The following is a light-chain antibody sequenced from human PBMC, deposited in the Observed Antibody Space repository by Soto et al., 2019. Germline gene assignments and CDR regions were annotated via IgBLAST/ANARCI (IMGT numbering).Light chain of an antibody. CDR1: SSDVGGYNY. CDR2: EVS. Sequence: QSVLTQPPSASGSPGQSVTISCTGTSSDVGGYNYVSWYQQHPGKAPKLMIYEVSKRPSGDPDRFSGSKSGNTASLTVSGLQAEDEADYYCSSYAGSNNFGVFGPGTKVTVL. J-gene: IGLJ1*01. V-gene: IGLV2-8*01. CDR3: SSYAGSNNFGV.